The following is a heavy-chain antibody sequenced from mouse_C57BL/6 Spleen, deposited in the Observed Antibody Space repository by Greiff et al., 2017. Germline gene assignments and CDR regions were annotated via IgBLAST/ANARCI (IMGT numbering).Heavy chain of an antibody. Sequence: EVQLQQSGPELVKPGASVKISCTASGYTITDYYMNWVKQSPGKSLEWIGDINPNNGGTSYTQKFKGKATLTVDKSYSTAYMELRSQTSEDSAVEYCARDGYFDDWGTGTTVTVSS. V-gene: IGHV1-26*01. CDR3: ARDGYFDD. CDR2: INPNNGGT. J-gene: IGHJ1*03. CDR1: GYTITDYY.